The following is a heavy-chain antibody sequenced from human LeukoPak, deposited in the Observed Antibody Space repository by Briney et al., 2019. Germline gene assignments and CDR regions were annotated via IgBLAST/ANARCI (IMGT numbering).Heavy chain of an antibody. D-gene: IGHD2-2*01. CDR1: GYTFTSYG. Sequence: ASVKFSCKASGYTFTSYGISWVRQAPGQGLEWMGWISASNGNTNYAQKLQGRVTMTTDTSTSTAYMELRSLRSDDTAVYYCARYRGDVVVVPAAKHYYYYMDVWGKGTTVTVSS. V-gene: IGHV1-18*01. CDR2: ISASNGNT. CDR3: ARYRGDVVVVPAAKHYYYYMDV. J-gene: IGHJ6*03.